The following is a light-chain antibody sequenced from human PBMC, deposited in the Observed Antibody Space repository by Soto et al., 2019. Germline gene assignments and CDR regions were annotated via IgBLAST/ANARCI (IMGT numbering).Light chain of an antibody. CDR1: QSVSSY. Sequence: EIVLTQSPATLSLSPVERATLSCRASQSVSSYLAWYQQKPGQAPRLLIYDASNRATGIPARFSGSGSGTDFTLTLSSLEPEDFAVYYCQQRRNWPPAFGPGTKVDIK. CDR2: DAS. CDR3: QQRRNWPPA. J-gene: IGKJ3*01. V-gene: IGKV3-11*01.